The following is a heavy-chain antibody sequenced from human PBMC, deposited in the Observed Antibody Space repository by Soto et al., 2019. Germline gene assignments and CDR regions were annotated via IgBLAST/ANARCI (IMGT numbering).Heavy chain of an antibody. Sequence: KPSETLSLTCTVSGASINSGGYYWSWIRQLPGKGLEWIGYIYFSGSTYYNPSLESRVTISLDTSQNQFSLKLSSVTAADTAVYYCVRDVPAAGTDWFDPWGQGTLVTVSS. CDR1: GASINSGGYY. D-gene: IGHD6-13*01. CDR3: VRDVPAAGTDWFDP. V-gene: IGHV4-31*03. J-gene: IGHJ5*02. CDR2: IYFSGST.